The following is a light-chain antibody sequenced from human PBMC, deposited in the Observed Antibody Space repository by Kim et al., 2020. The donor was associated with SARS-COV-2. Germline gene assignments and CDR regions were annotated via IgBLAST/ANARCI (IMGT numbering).Light chain of an antibody. V-gene: IGLV1-44*01. Sequence: GQRFTISCSGSPSNIGSDTVNWYRQLPGAAPNLLIYANDRRPSGVPDRFSGSKSGTSASLAISGLQSEDESDYYCAAWDVSLNGYVFGTGTKVTVL. J-gene: IGLJ1*01. CDR3: AAWDVSLNGYV. CDR1: PSNIGSDT. CDR2: AND.